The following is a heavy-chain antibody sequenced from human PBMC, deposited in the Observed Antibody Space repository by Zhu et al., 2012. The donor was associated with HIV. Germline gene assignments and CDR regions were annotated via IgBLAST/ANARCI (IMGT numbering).Heavy chain of an antibody. D-gene: IGHD1-1*01. CDR3: ARHGGNEPEHFDS. J-gene: IGHJ4*02. Sequence: QVHLQESGPGLVKPSETLSLTCSVSGGSISNYYWSWIRQPPGKGLDWIGFVYSNGNTNYNPSLRGRVTMSIDTSNNEFSLRLQSVTAADTAVYFCARHGGNEPEHFDSWGREGWSPSP. V-gene: IGHV4-59*01. CDR2: VYSNGNT. CDR1: GGSISNYY.